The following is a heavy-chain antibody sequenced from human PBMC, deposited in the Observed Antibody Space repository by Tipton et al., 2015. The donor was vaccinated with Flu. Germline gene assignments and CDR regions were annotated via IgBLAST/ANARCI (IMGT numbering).Heavy chain of an antibody. CDR1: GFTFSSYW. D-gene: IGHD3-10*01. Sequence: SLRLSCVDSGFTFSSYWMHWVRQAPGKGLVWVSRINSDGSSTGYADSVKGRFTISRDNAKNTLYLQMNSLRAEDTAVYYCGRERFTMVRGVIGYWGQGTLVTVSS. J-gene: IGHJ4*02. CDR3: GRERFTMVRGVIGY. CDR2: INSDGSST. V-gene: IGHV3-74*01.